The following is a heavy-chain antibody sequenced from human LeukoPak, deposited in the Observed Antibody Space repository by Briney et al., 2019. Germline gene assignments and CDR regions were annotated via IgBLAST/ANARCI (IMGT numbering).Heavy chain of an antibody. Sequence: GASVKVSCKASGGTFSSYATSWVRQAPGQGLEWMGGIIPIFGTANYAQKFQGRVTITADESTSTAYMELSSLRSEDTAVYYCARVDWGNYYYYGMDVWGQGTTVTVSS. CDR2: IIPIFGTA. CDR1: GGTFSSYA. D-gene: IGHD3-9*01. CDR3: ARVDWGNYYYYGMDV. V-gene: IGHV1-69*13. J-gene: IGHJ6*02.